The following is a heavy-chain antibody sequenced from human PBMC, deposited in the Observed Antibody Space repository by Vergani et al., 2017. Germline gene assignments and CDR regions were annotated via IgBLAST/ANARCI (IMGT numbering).Heavy chain of an antibody. V-gene: IGHV1-69*13. CDR1: GGTFSSYA. CDR2: IIPIFGTA. J-gene: IGHJ5*02. CDR3: ARVSHYYDSSGYTFDP. Sequence: QVQLVQSGAEVKKPGSSVKVSCKASGGTFSSYAISWVRQAPGQGLEWMGGIIPIFGTANYAQKFQGRVTITADESTSTAYMELSRLRSDDTAVYYCARVSHYYDSSGYTFDPWGQGTLVTVSS. D-gene: IGHD3-22*01.